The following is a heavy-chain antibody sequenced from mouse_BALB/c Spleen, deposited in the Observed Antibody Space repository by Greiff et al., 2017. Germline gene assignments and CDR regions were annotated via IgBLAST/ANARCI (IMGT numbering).Heavy chain of an antibody. CDR3: ARGFTTVVASGFDV. CDR2: ISDGGSYT. J-gene: IGHJ1*01. D-gene: IGHD1-1*01. V-gene: IGHV5-4*02. Sequence: EVKVEESGGGLVKPGGSLKLSCAASGFTFSDYYMYWVRQTPEKRLEWVATISDGGSYTYYPDSVKGRFTISRDNAKNNLYLQMSSLKSEDTAMYYCARGFTTVVASGFDVWGAGTTVTVSS. CDR1: GFTFSDYY.